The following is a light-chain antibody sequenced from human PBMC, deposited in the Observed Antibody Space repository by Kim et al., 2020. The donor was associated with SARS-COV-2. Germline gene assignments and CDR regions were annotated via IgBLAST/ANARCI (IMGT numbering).Light chain of an antibody. CDR1: CSTVGGYNS. CDR3: SSYTSSSTLV. J-gene: IGLJ2*01. V-gene: IGLV2-18*02. CDR2: EGS. Sequence: ISCTGTCSTVGGYNSVSRYKHPPGTAPKLMIYEGSNRPSGVPDRFSGSKSGNTASLTISGLQAEDEADYYCSSYTSSSTLVFGGGTQLTVL.